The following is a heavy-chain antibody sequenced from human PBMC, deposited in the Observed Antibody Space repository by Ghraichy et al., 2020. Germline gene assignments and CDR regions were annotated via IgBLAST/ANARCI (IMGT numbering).Heavy chain of an antibody. CDR3: ASGGRLNIVGVNWFDP. CDR1: GFTFSSYS. D-gene: IGHD1-26*01. Sequence: GESLNISCAASGFTFSSYSMNWVRQAPGKGLEWVSSISSSSSYIYYADSVKGRFTISRDNAKNSLYLQMNSLRAEDTAVYYCASGGRLNIVGVNWFDPWGQGTLVTVSS. J-gene: IGHJ5*02. CDR2: ISSSSSYI. V-gene: IGHV3-21*01.